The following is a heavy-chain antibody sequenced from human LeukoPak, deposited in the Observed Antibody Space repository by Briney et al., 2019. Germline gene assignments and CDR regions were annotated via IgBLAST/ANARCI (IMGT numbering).Heavy chain of an antibody. V-gene: IGHV3-48*01. CDR3: TRGFQGGLDY. D-gene: IGHD1-26*01. CDR2: ISSSSSTI. Sequence: GGSLRLSCAASGFTFNTYSMNWVRQAPGKGLEWVSYISSSSSTIYYADSVKGRFTISRDNAKNSLYLQMNSLRAEDTAVYYCTRGFQGGLDYWGQGTLVTVSS. CDR1: GFTFNTYS. J-gene: IGHJ4*02.